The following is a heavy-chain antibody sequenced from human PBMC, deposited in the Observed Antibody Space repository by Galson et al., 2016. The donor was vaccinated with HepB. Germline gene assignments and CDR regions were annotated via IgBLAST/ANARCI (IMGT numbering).Heavy chain of an antibody. CDR3: ARGRQGGWLVRGRVDP. V-gene: IGHV1-46*01. J-gene: IGHJ5*02. CDR1: GYTFTNYY. CDR2: INPNSGDT. D-gene: IGHD6-19*01. Sequence: SVKVSCKASGYTFTNYYVHWVRQAPGQGLEWVGIINPNSGDTVYAQKFQGRVTMTRDTSTTTVYMEMSSLTSEDTAVFYCARGRQGGWLVRGRVDPGGQGTLVTVSS.